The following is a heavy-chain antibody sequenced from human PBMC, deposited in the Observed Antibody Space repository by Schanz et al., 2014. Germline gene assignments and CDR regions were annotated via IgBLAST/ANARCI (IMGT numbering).Heavy chain of an antibody. J-gene: IGHJ4*02. D-gene: IGHD2-2*01. Sequence: EVQLLESGGGLVQPGGSLRLSCAASGFTFSSYAMSWVRQAPGKGLEWVSGMSWNAGSLGYGDSVKGRFTISRDNAKNSLFLQMNSLSAEDTAVYYCAKVAPAATYLDSWGLGTLVTVSS. V-gene: IGHV3-23*01. CDR3: AKVAPAATYLDS. CDR2: MSWNAGSL. CDR1: GFTFSSYA.